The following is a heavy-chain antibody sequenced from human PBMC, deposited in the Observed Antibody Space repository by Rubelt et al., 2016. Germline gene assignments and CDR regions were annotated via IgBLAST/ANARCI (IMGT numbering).Heavy chain of an antibody. D-gene: IGHD1-26*01. V-gene: IGHV1-3*01. J-gene: IGHJ4*02. CDR3: ARDHSGSYSFDF. CDR1: GYTFTMYV. CDR2: IHAGLGYT. Sequence: GASVKVSCKASGYTFTMYVIHWVRQAPGQSLEWMALIHAGLGYTKYLKEFQGRVTITRDTSASTAYMELSSLRSEDTDLYYCARDHSGSYSFDFWGQGTLVTVSS.